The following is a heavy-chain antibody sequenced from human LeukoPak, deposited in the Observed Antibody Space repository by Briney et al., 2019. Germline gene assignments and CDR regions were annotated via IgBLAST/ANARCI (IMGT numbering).Heavy chain of an antibody. Sequence: SETLYLSCTVSGGSISSYYWSWIRQPPGKGLEWIGYIYYSGSTNYNPSLKSRVTISVDTSKNQFSLKLSSVTAADTAVYYCARNDYYYYDSSGHTLSTFDPWGQGTLVTVSS. CDR1: GGSISSYY. D-gene: IGHD3-22*01. J-gene: IGHJ5*02. CDR3: ARNDYYYYDSSGHTLSTFDP. V-gene: IGHV4-59*01. CDR2: IYYSGST.